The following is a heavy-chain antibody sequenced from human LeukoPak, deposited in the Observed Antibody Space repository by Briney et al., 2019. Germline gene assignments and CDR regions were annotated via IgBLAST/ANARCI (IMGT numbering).Heavy chain of an antibody. CDR1: GYTFTGYY. CDR2: INPNSGGT. D-gene: IGHD6-13*01. V-gene: IGHV1-2*02. Sequence: ASVKVSCKASGYTFTGYYMHWVRQAPGQGLEWMGWINPNSGGTNYAQKFQGRVTMTRDTSISTAYMELRSLRSDDTAVYYCASRHLDSSSWYDVGDYWGQGTLVTVSS. J-gene: IGHJ4*02. CDR3: ASRHLDSSSWYDVGDY.